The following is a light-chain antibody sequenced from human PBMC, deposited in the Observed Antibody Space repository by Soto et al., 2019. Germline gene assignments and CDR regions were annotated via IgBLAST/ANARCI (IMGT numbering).Light chain of an antibody. CDR2: AAS. J-gene: IGKJ1*01. CDR1: QGISSY. V-gene: IGKV1-8*01. CDR3: QQYYSYPPT. Sequence: AIRLTQSPSSFSASTGDRVTITCRASQGISSYLAWYQQKPGKAPKPLIYAASTLQSGVPSRFSGSGSGTDFTLTISCLQSEDFATYYCQQYYSYPPTFGQGTKVDMK.